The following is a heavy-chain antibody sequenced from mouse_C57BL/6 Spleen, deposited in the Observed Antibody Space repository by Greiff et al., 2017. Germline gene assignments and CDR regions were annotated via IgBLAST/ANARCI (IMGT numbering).Heavy chain of an antibody. J-gene: IGHJ4*01. CDR2: IDPETGGT. D-gene: IGHD2-3*01. CDR1: GYTFTDYE. Sequence: QVQLKQSGAELVRPGASVTLSCKASGYTFTDYEMHWVKQTPVHGLEWIGAIDPETGGTAYNQKFKGKAILTADKSSSTAYMELRSLTSEDSAVYYCTRSEIYDGYYVRYYAMDYWGQGTSVTVSS. CDR3: TRSEIYDGYYVRYYAMDY. V-gene: IGHV1-15*01.